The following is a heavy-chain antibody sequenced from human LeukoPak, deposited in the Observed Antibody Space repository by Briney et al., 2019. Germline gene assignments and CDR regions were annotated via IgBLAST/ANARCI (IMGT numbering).Heavy chain of an antibody. CDR1: GYTFTGYF. J-gene: IGHJ4*02. CDR3: ARVGLHTVTTDYFDY. Sequence: ASVKVSCKASGYTFTGYFMHWVRQAPGQGLEWLGWINPNSGVTNYAQKFQGRVTMTRDTSISTAYMELSRLRSDDTAVYYCARVGLHTVTTDYFDYWGQGTLVTVSS. V-gene: IGHV1-2*02. CDR2: INPNSGVT. D-gene: IGHD4-11*01.